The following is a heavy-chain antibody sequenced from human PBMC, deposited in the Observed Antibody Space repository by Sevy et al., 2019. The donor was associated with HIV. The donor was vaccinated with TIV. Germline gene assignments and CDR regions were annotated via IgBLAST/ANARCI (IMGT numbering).Heavy chain of an antibody. V-gene: IGHV4-39*01. CDR1: GGSISSSSYY. J-gene: IGHJ6*02. CDR2: IYYSGST. Sequence: SETLSLTCTVSGGSISSSSYYWGWIRQPPGKGLEWIGSIYYSGSTYYNPSLKSRVTISVDTSKTQFSLNLSSVTAADTAVYYCARSFDFWSGYYFDYYYGMDVWGQGTTVTVSS. D-gene: IGHD3-3*01. CDR3: ARSFDFWSGYYFDYYYGMDV.